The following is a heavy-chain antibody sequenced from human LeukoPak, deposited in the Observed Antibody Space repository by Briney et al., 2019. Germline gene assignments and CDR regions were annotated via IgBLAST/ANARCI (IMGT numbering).Heavy chain of an antibody. Sequence: GGSLRLSCAVSGFTLDDYAMYGVRQTPGKGVDWISFISGDGGGTYYGDSVRGGFTISRDNHKNSLHVQINRQRTRGAALYYCAKGISSDWNSIDYWGQGTLVTVS. V-gene: IGHV3-43*02. CDR2: ISGDGGGT. CDR3: AKGISSDWNSIDY. CDR1: GFTLDDYA. D-gene: IGHD6-19*01. J-gene: IGHJ4*02.